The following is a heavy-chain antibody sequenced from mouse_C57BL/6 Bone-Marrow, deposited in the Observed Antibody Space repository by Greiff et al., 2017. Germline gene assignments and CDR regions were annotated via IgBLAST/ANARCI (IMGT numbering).Heavy chain of an antibody. CDR1: GYTFTDYY. CDR2: INPYNGGT. Sequence: VQLQQSGPVLVKPGASVKMSCKASGYTFTDYYMNWVKQSHGKSLEWIGVINPYNGGTSYNQKFKGKATLTVDKSSSTAYMELNSLTSEDSAVYDCAGDYYSNYDWFAYWGQGTLVTVSA. J-gene: IGHJ3*01. V-gene: IGHV1-19*01. D-gene: IGHD2-5*01. CDR3: AGDYYSNYDWFAY.